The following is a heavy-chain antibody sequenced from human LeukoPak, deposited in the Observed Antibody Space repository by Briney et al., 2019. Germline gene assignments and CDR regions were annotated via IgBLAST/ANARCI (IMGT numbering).Heavy chain of an antibody. Sequence: GESLRISCEGSGYNFSNCLIGWVRQMPGKGLEWMGIIYPGDSDTRYGPSFQGQVTISADKSISTAYLQWSSLKASDTAMYYCARHGGGGSGGNSGFDYWGQGTLVTVSS. CDR3: ARHGGGGSGGNSGFDY. J-gene: IGHJ4*02. CDR1: GYNFSNCL. CDR2: IYPGDSDT. V-gene: IGHV5-51*01. D-gene: IGHD4-23*01.